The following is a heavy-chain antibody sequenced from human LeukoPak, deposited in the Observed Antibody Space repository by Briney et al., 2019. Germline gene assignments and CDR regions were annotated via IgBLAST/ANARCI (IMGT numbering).Heavy chain of an antibody. V-gene: IGHV3-21*01. CDR2: ISSSSSYI. J-gene: IGHJ5*02. Sequence: GGSLRLSRAASGFTFSSYSMNWVRQAPGKGLEWVSSISSSSSYIYYADSVKGRFTISRDNAKNSLYLQMNSLRAEDTAVYYCARDIVVVPGWFDPWGQGTLVTVSS. CDR1: GFTFSSYS. CDR3: ARDIVVVPGWFDP. D-gene: IGHD2-2*01.